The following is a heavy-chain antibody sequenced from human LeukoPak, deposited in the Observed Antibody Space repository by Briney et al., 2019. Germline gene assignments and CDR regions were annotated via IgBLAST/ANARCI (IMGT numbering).Heavy chain of an antibody. CDR2: ISYDGSNK. CDR1: GFTFSSYA. CDR3: ARDGEDIVVVVAAEAYFDY. V-gene: IGHV3-30*04. Sequence: GRSLRLSCAASGFTFSSYAMHWVRQAPGKGLEWVAVISYDGSNKYYADSVKGRFTISRDNSKNTLYLQMNSLRAEDTAVYYCARDGEDIVVVVAAEAYFDYWGQGTLVTVSS. D-gene: IGHD2-15*01. J-gene: IGHJ4*02.